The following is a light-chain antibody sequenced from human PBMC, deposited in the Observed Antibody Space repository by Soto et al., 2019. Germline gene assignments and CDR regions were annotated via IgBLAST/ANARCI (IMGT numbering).Light chain of an antibody. CDR3: QQRSNWPLT. V-gene: IGKV3-11*01. CDR2: DAS. J-gene: IGKJ4*01. CDR1: QSVSSY. Sequence: EIVLTQSPATLSLSPGERATLSCRASQSVSSYLAWYQQKPGQAPRLLIFDASNRVTGIPARFSGSGSGTDFTRTISSLETEDFAVYYCQQRSNWPLTFGGGTKVEIK.